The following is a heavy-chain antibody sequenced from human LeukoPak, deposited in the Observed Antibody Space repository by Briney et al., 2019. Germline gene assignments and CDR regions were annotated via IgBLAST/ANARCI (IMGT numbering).Heavy chain of an antibody. CDR3: AKDSKLVALVGYFDL. Sequence: GGSLRLSCAVSGFTFSSYAMSWVRQAPGKGLECVSIITGGGNIIYYAGSVKGRFTISRDNSKNTLYLQMNSRRAEDTAVYYCAKDSKLVALVGYFDLWGRGTLVTVSS. V-gene: IGHV3-23*01. CDR1: GFTFSSYA. CDR2: ITGGGNII. D-gene: IGHD5-12*01. J-gene: IGHJ2*01.